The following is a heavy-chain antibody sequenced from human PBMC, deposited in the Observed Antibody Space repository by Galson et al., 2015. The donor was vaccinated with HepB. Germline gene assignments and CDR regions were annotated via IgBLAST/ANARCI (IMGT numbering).Heavy chain of an antibody. CDR2: ISYDGNNS. J-gene: IGHJ5*02. Sequence: SLRLSCAASGFTFNYYGVHWVRQAPGKGLQWVSFISYDGNNSSYADSVKGRFSISRDTSKSTVYLQMNDLRSEDTAVHYCTKDQTTFDVWTGYFWFDPWGQGTLVTVSS. CDR3: TKDQTTFDVWTGYFWFDP. V-gene: IGHV3-30-3*01. D-gene: IGHD3/OR15-3a*01. CDR1: GFTFNYYG.